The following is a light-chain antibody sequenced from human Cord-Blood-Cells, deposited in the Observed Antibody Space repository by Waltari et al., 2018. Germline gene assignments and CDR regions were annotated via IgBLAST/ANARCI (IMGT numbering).Light chain of an antibody. CDR2: DVS. CDR1: SSYVGGYNY. Sequence: QSALTQPASVSGSPGQSLTISCTGTSSYVGGYNYVSGYQQHPGKAPKLMIDDVSNRPSGVSNRFSGSKSGNTASLTISGLQAEDEADYYCSSYTSSSTLVFGTGTKVTVL. V-gene: IGLV2-14*01. CDR3: SSYTSSSTLV. J-gene: IGLJ1*01.